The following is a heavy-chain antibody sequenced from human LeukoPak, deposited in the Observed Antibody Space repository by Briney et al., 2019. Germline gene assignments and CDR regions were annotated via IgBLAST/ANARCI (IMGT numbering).Heavy chain of an antibody. V-gene: IGHV5-51*01. D-gene: IGHD3-10*01. CDR2: IYPGDSDI. CDR3: ARQYGSGTYYNSFDY. CDR1: GYSFSNYW. Sequence: GESLKISCKGSGYSFSNYWIGWVRQMPGKGLEWMGIIYPGDSDIRYSPSFQSQVTISADKSISTAYLLWSSLKASDTAMYYCARQYGSGTYYNSFDYWGQGTLVTVSS. J-gene: IGHJ4*02.